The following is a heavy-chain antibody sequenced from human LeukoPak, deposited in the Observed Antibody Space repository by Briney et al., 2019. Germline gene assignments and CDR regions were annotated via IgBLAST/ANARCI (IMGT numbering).Heavy chain of an antibody. Sequence: GGSLRLSCAASGFTVSSNYMSWVRQAPGKGLEWVSVIYSGGSTCYADSVKGRFTISRDNSKNTLYLQMNSLRAEDTAVYYCAREGYSSSWLHWGQGTLVTVSS. CDR2: IYSGGST. V-gene: IGHV3-66*02. D-gene: IGHD6-13*01. J-gene: IGHJ4*02. CDR1: GFTVSSNY. CDR3: AREGYSSSWLH.